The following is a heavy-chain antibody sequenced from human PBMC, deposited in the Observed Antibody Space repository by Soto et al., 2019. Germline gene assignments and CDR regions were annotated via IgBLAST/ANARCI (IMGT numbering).Heavy chain of an antibody. CDR2: VYSTGTI. J-gene: IGHJ5*02. Sequence: SETLSLTCTVSGGFISNYSWAWIRQSAGKGLEWIGRVYSTGTIFYNPPLKSRSTMSVYTSKNQFSLKLTSVNAADTAVNYCARDYFVLNARAFDPWGQGTLVTVSS. CDR1: GGFISNYS. CDR3: ARDYFVLNARAFDP. V-gene: IGHV4-4*07. D-gene: IGHD3-10*01.